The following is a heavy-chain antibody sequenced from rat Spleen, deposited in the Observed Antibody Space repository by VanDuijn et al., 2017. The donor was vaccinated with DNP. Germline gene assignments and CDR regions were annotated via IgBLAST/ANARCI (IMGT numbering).Heavy chain of an antibody. CDR3: ARGDYSY. CDR2: IDNAGST. D-gene: IGHD1-7*01. V-gene: IGHV3-3*01. CDR1: GYSITSNHK. J-gene: IGHJ2*01. Sequence: EVQLQESGPGLVKLSQSLSLTCSVTGYSITSNHKWTWIRKFPGNDLSWMGYIDNAGSTNYNPSLKSRFSITRDTSKNQFFLQVNSVRNEDTATYYCARGDYSYWGQGVMVTVSS.